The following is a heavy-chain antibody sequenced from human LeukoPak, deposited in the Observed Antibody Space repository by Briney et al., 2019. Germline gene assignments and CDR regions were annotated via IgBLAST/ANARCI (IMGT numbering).Heavy chain of an antibody. CDR2: ISAYNGNT. CDR3: ARHTFCGSDCYPSELDY. CDR1: GYTFTSYA. J-gene: IGHJ4*02. D-gene: IGHD2-21*02. V-gene: IGHV1-18*01. Sequence: ASVKVSCKASGYTFTSYAISWVRQAPGQGLEWMAWISAYNGNTNYAQELQGRVTMTTDTSTSTAYMELRSLRSDDTAVYYCARHTFCGSDCYPSELDYWGQGALVTVSS.